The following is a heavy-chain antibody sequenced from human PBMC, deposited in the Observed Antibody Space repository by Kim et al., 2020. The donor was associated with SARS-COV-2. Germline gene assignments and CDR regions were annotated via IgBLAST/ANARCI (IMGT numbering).Heavy chain of an antibody. Sequence: GRSLSLTCAVFGYTFSSHDMHWVRQAPGKGLEWVAFISFDGTKENYADSVKGRFTISRDNSKNTLYLQMHSLRPEDTALYYCAKDQGVYGILTGQDYCG. V-gene: IGHV3-30*18. CDR3: AKDQGVYGILTGQDY. J-gene: IGHJ4*01. CDR1: GYTFSSHD. CDR2: ISFDGTKE. D-gene: IGHD3-9*01.